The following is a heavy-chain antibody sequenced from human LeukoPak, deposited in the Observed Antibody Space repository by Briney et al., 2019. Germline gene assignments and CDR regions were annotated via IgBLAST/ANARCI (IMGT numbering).Heavy chain of an antibody. CDR1: GYTFTGYY. Sequence: GASVKVSCKASGYTFTGYYMHWVRQAPGQGLEWMGWINPNSGGTNYAQKFQGRVTMTRDTSISTAYMELSRLRSDDTAVYYCARPVGMVRGVSEGLDYWGQGTLVTVSS. J-gene: IGHJ4*02. CDR2: INPNSGGT. V-gene: IGHV1-2*02. CDR3: ARPVGMVRGVSEGLDY. D-gene: IGHD3-10*01.